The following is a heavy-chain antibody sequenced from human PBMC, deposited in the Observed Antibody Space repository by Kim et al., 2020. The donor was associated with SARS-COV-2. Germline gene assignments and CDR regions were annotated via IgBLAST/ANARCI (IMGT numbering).Heavy chain of an antibody. CDR3: ASTRTGNFDY. J-gene: IGHJ4*02. Sequence: STYDNPSLKSRVTISVDTSKNQFSLKLSSVTAADTAVYYCASTRTGNFDYWGQGTLVTVSS. D-gene: IGHD1-1*01. V-gene: IGHV4-39*01. CDR2: ST.